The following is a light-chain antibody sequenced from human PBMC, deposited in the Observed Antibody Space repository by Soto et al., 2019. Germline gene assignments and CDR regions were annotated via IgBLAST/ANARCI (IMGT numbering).Light chain of an antibody. CDR1: QGIYNY. CDR2: AAS. V-gene: IGKV1-27*01. J-gene: IGKJ5*01. Sequence: DIQMTQSPSSLSASVGDRVTITCRASQGIYNYLAWYQQKPGKAPKRLIYAASTLEAGVPSRFSGSGSGTDFTLTISSLQPEDVATYYCHKYNTALLTFGHGTRLEIK. CDR3: HKYNTALLT.